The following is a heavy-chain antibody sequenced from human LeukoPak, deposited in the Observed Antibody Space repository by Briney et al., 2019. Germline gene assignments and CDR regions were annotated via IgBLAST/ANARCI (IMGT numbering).Heavy chain of an antibody. V-gene: IGHV1-2*02. Sequence: GASVKVSCKASGYTFTGYYMHWVRQAPGQGLEWMGWINPNSGGTNYAQKFQGRVTMTRDTSISTAYMELSRLRSDDTAVYYCARLDYGGNSVPHDAFDIWGQGTMVTVSS. CDR1: GYTFTGYY. CDR3: ARLDYGGNSVPHDAFDI. CDR2: INPNSGGT. J-gene: IGHJ3*02. D-gene: IGHD4-23*01.